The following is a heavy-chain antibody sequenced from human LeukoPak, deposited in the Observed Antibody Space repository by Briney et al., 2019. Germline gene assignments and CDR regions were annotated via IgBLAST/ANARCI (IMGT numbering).Heavy chain of an antibody. J-gene: IGHJ4*02. CDR2: LWDSGST. Sequence: SGTLSLTCTVSGGSISSTSYYWDWIRQPPGKGLEWIGNLWDSGSTHYNPSLKSRVTISVDTSKNQFSLILSSVTAADTAVYYCARRNPGDFFDYWGQGSLVTVSS. CDR1: GGSISSTSYY. V-gene: IGHV4-39*07. CDR3: ARRNPGDFFDY. D-gene: IGHD3-3*01.